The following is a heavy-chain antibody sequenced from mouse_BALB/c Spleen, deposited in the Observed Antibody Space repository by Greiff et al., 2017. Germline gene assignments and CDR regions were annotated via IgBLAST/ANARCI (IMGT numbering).Heavy chain of an antibody. CDR2: IDPSDSYT. CDR3: ARTDYAMDY. Sequence: QVQLQQSGAELVKPGASVKLSCKASGYTFTSYWMHWVKQRPGQGLEWIGEIDPSDSYTNYNQKFKGKATLTVDKSSSTAYMQLSSLTSEDSAVYYCARTDYAMDYWGQGTSVTVSS. V-gene: IGHV1-69*02. J-gene: IGHJ4*01. CDR1: GYTFTSYW.